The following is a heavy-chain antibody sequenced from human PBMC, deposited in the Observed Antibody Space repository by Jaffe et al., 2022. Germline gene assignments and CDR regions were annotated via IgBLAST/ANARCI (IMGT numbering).Heavy chain of an antibody. CDR2: IYYSGST. CDR1: GGSISSYY. Sequence: QVQLQESGPGLVKPSETLSLTCTVSGGSISSYYWSWIRQPPGKGLEWIGYIYYSGSTNYNPSLKSRVTISVDTSKNQFSLKLSSVTAADTAVYYCARSYDYIWGSYRYGSFYFDYWGQGTLVTVSS. D-gene: IGHD3-16*02. V-gene: IGHV4-59*01. J-gene: IGHJ4*02. CDR3: ARSYDYIWGSYRYGSFYFDY.